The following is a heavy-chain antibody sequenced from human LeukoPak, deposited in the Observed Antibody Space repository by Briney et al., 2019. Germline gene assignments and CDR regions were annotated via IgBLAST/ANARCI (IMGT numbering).Heavy chain of an antibody. V-gene: IGHV4-59*01. D-gene: IGHD3-3*01. Sequence: SETLSLTCTVSGGSISSYYWSWIRQPPGKGLEWIGYIYNSGSTNYNPSLKSRVTISGDTSKNQFSLKLSSVTAADTAVYYCARDLGITIFGVVTPDAFDIWGQGTMVTVSS. J-gene: IGHJ3*02. CDR1: GGSISSYY. CDR2: IYNSGST. CDR3: ARDLGITIFGVVTPDAFDI.